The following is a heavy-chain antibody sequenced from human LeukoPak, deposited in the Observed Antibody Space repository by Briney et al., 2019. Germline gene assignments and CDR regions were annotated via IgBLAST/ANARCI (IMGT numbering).Heavy chain of an antibody. J-gene: IGHJ4*02. D-gene: IGHD6-19*01. Sequence: PSETLSLTCAVYGGSFSGYYWSWIHQPPGKGLEWIGEINHSGSTNYNPSLKSRVTISVDTSKNQFSLKLSSVTAADTAVYYCASPRGQQAGIGYWGQGTLVTVSS. V-gene: IGHV4-34*01. CDR1: GGSFSGYY. CDR2: INHSGST. CDR3: ASPRGQQAGIGY.